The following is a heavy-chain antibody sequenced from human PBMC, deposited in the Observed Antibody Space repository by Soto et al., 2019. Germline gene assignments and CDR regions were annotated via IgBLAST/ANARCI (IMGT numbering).Heavy chain of an antibody. CDR3: ANLGVVVAATNWFET. CDR1: GFTFRSYE. D-gene: IGHD2-15*01. J-gene: IGHJ5*02. Sequence: PGGSLRLSCAASGFTFRSYEMNWVRQAPGKGLEWVSYISSSGSTICYADSVKCRFTISRDHAKNSLYLQMNSLRADDTAVYYCANLGVVVAATNWFETWGQGTLVTVSS. CDR2: ISSSGSTI. V-gene: IGHV3-48*03.